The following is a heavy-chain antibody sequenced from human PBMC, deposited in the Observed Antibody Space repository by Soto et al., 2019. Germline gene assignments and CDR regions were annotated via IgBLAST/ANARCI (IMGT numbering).Heavy chain of an antibody. V-gene: IGHV4-34*01. CDR3: ARAWGRTETTVDIYFDY. CDR2: INHSGST. J-gene: IGHJ4*02. CDR1: GGSFSGYY. D-gene: IGHD4-17*01. Sequence: SETLSLTCAVYGGSFSGYYWSWIRQPPGKGLEWIGEINHSGSTNYNPSLKSRVTISVDTSKNQFSLKLSSVTAADTAVYYCARAWGRTETTVDIYFDYWGQGTLVTVSS.